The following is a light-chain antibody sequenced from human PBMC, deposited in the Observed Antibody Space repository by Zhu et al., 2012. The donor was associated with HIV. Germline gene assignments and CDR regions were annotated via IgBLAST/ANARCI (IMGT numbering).Light chain of an antibody. CDR3: QQYNSYIYT. CDR1: QTISGW. V-gene: IGKV1-5*03. J-gene: IGKJ2*01. Sequence: DIQMTQSPSTLSASVGDRVTITCRASQTISGWLSWYQQKPGKAPKLLIYKASTLESGVPSRSSGSGSGTEFTLTISSLQPDDFATYYCQQYNSYIYTFGQGTTLESK. CDR2: KAS.